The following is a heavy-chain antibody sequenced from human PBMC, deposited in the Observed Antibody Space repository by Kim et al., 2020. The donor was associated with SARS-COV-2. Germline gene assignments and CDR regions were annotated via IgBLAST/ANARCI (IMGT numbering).Heavy chain of an antibody. J-gene: IGHJ6*02. Sequence: GGSLRLSCAASGFTFSSYSMNWVRQAPGKGLEWVSSISSSSSYIYYADSVKGRFTISRDNAKNSLYLQMNSLRAEDTAVYYCARDLRGYSYNYGMDVWGQGTTVTVSS. CDR3: ARDLRGYSYNYGMDV. CDR1: GFTFSSYS. CDR2: ISSSSSYI. D-gene: IGHD5-18*01. V-gene: IGHV3-21*01.